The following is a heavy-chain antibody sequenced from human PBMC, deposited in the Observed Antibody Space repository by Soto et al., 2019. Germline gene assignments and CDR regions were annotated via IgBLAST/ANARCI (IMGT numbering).Heavy chain of an antibody. D-gene: IGHD1-1*01. V-gene: IGHV1-69*06. CDR2: IIPTFGTA. CDR1: GGTFSSYA. J-gene: IGHJ6*02. CDR3: SRCQLGHYGMDV. Sequence: QVQLVQSGAEVKKPGSSVKVSCKASGGTFSSYAINWVRQAPGQGLEWMGGIIPTFGTANYAPKFQGRVTIAGDKDTSTAYMELRSLRCEDTAVYYCSRCQLGHYGMDVWGQGSTVTVSS.